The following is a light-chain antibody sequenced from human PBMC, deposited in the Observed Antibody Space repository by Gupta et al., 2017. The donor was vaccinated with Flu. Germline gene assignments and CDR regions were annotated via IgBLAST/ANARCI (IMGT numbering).Light chain of an antibody. CDR1: ALSKQY. CDR3: QSADITGASRV. CDR2: KDT. Sequence: YPLTPAPAMPVSPGQPATITRSGSALSKQYVYWYRQRPGQAPVLLIYKDTERASGIPDRISGSSSGTRVTLTIRGVQTEDEADYYCQSADITGASRVFGGGT. V-gene: IGLV3-25*02. J-gene: IGLJ3*02.